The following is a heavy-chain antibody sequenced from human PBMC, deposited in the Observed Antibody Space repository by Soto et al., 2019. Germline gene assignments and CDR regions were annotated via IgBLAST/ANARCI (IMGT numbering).Heavy chain of an antibody. V-gene: IGHV3-74*01. Sequence: GSLRLSCAASGFTFGSYWMHWVRQAPGKGLVWVSRINSDGSSTSYADSVKGRFTISRDNAKNTLYLQMNSLRAEDTAVYYCARDKRYYYGSGKYGMDVWGQGTTVTVSS. J-gene: IGHJ6*02. CDR2: INSDGSST. CDR1: GFTFGSYW. CDR3: ARDKRYYYGSGKYGMDV. D-gene: IGHD3-10*01.